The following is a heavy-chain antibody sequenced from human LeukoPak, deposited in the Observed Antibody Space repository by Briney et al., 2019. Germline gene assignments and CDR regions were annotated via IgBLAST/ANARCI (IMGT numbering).Heavy chain of an antibody. V-gene: IGHV1-46*01. Sequence: VASVKVSCKASGYTFTSYYMHWVRQAPGQGLGWMGIINPSGGSTSYAQKFQGRVTMTRDMSTSTDYMELSSLRSEDTAVYYCARDNSVKDTAWWFDPWGQGTLVTVSS. D-gene: IGHD4-17*01. CDR1: GYTFTSYY. J-gene: IGHJ5*02. CDR2: INPSGGST. CDR3: ARDNSVKDTAWWFDP.